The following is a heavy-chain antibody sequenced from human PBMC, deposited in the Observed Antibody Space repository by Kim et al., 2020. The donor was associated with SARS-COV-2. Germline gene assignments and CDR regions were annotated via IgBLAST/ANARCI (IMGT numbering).Heavy chain of an antibody. V-gene: IGHV4-61*01. D-gene: IGHD3-10*02. Sequence: SETLSLTCSVSGGSVSRDNYYWSWIRQPPGKGLEWIGYIYYSGSPNYNSSLKSRVTMSLDTSKRQFSLKLSSVTAADTAVYYCVRVGVRGVPIYSDAWGQGTLVTVSS. J-gene: IGHJ4*02. CDR2: IYYSGSP. CDR1: GGSVSRDNYY. CDR3: VRVGVRGVPIYSDA.